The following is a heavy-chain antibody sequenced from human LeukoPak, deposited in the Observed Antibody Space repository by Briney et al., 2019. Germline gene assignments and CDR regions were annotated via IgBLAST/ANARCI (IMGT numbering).Heavy chain of an antibody. V-gene: IGHV4-39*02. CDR3: ARDSGLAAAGTDRNWFDP. J-gene: IGHJ5*02. D-gene: IGHD6-13*01. Sequence: PSETLSLTCTVSGGSISSSSYYWGWIRQPPGKGLEWIGSIYYSGSTYYNPSLKSRVTISVDTSKNQFPLKLSSVTAADTAVYYCARDSGLAAAGTDRNWFDPWGQGTLVTVSS. CDR2: IYYSGST. CDR1: GGSISSSSYY.